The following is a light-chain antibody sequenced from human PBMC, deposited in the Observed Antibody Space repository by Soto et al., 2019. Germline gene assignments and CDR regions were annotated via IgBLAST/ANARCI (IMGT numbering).Light chain of an antibody. Sequence: ETVLTQSPATLSLSPGERATLSCRASQSVSSYLAWYQHKVGQAPRLLIYDASSRATGIPARFSGSGSGTDFTLTISSLEPEDFAVYYCHQRSNWPWTFGQGTKVDIK. CDR1: QSVSSY. J-gene: IGKJ1*01. CDR3: HQRSNWPWT. V-gene: IGKV3-11*01. CDR2: DAS.